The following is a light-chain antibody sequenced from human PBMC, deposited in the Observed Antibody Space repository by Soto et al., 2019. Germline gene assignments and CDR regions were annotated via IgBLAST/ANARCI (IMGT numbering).Light chain of an antibody. CDR3: QQYNSYPWT. Sequence: DIQMTQSPSTLSASVGDRVTITCRASQSISSWLAWYQQKPGKAPKLLIYKASSLESGVPSRFIGSGSGTEFTLTISRLQPDDFATYYCQQYNSYPWTFGQGTKGEIK. CDR2: KAS. J-gene: IGKJ1*01. CDR1: QSISSW. V-gene: IGKV1-5*03.